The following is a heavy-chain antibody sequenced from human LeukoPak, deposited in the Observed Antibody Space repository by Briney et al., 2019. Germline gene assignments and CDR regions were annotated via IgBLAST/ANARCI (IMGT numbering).Heavy chain of an antibody. CDR1: GFTFSSYA. Sequence: PGGSLRLSCAASGFTFSSYAMSWVRQASGKGLEWVSAISGSGSNTYYADSVKGRFTISRDNSKNTLYLQMNSLRAEDTAVYYCAKGPRRLAATYYFHYWGQGTLVTVSS. J-gene: IGHJ4*02. CDR3: AKGPRRLAATYYFHY. CDR2: ISGSGSNT. D-gene: IGHD2-15*01. V-gene: IGHV3-23*01.